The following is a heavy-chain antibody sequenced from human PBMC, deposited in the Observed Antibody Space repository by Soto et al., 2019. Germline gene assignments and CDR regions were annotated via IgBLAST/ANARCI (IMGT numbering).Heavy chain of an antibody. J-gene: IGHJ4*02. Sequence: KTSETLSLTCSVSDGSFSSSYYWGWLRQAHGKGLEWLGNIYYSGHTYYNPSLKSRFAMSVDTSKNQISLTLTSVTAADTAVYYCARYFLRGRFFDSWGQGTLVTVSS. D-gene: IGHD3-10*01. CDR3: ARYFLRGRFFDS. CDR2: IYYSGHT. V-gene: IGHV4-39*01. CDR1: DGSFSSSYY.